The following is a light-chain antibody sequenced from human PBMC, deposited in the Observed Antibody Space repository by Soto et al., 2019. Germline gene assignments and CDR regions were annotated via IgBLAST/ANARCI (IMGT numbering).Light chain of an antibody. Sequence: DIQMTQTPSTLSASVGDRVTITCRASQSISPWLAWYQQKPGKAPKFLIYDASSLGSGVSSRFSGSGSRTEFILTISSLQPDDFATYYCQQYHSYPLTFGGGTKVEIK. CDR3: QQYHSYPLT. CDR1: QSISPW. V-gene: IGKV1-5*01. J-gene: IGKJ4*01. CDR2: DAS.